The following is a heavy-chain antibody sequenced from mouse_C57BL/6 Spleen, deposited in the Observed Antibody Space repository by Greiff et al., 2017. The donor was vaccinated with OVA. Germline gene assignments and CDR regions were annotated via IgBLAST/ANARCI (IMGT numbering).Heavy chain of an antibody. CDR1: GYTFTSYW. CDR2: INPSNGDT. J-gene: IGHJ3*01. CDR3: ARKFDYDPFAY. Sequence: QVQLQQPGTELVKPGASVKLSCKASGYTFTSYWMHWVKQRPGQGLEWIGNINPSNGDTNYNEKFKSKATLTVDISSRTAYMQLSSLTSEDSAVYDCARKFDYDPFAYWGQGTLVTVSA. V-gene: IGHV1-53*01. D-gene: IGHD2-4*01.